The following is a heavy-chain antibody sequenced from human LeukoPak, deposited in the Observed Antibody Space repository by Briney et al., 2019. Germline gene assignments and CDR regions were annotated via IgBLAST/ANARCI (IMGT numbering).Heavy chain of an antibody. Sequence: PGGSLRLSCAASRFTFSSFAMSWVRQAPGKGLEWVSAISGSGGTTYYTDSVKGRFTISRDNSKNTLYLQMNSLRAEDTAIYYCAKDIVGSIPNWGQGTLVTVSS. V-gene: IGHV3-23*01. CDR2: ISGSGGTT. D-gene: IGHD1-26*01. CDR3: AKDIVGSIPN. CDR1: RFTFSSFA. J-gene: IGHJ4*02.